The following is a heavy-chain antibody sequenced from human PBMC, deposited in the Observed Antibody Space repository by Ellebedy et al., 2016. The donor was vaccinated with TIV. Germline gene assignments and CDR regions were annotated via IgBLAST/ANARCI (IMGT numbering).Heavy chain of an antibody. CDR1: GFTFSSYG. D-gene: IGHD2-21*02. J-gene: IGHJ6*02. Sequence: GESLKISXAASGFTFSSYGMHWVRQAPGKGLEWVAVISYDGSNKYYADSVKGRFTISRDNSKNTLYLQMNSLRAEDTAVYYCARGGPYCGGDCYSYYYGMDVWGQGTTVTVSS. V-gene: IGHV3-30*03. CDR3: ARGGPYCGGDCYSYYYGMDV. CDR2: ISYDGSNK.